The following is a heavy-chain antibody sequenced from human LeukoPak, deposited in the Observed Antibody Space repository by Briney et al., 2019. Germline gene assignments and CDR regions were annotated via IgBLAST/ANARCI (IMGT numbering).Heavy chain of an antibody. V-gene: IGHV5-51*01. CDR2: IYPGDSDT. CDR3: ARLPYYYDRSGDRRAEYFQY. J-gene: IGHJ1*01. D-gene: IGHD3-22*01. Sequence: GESLKISCKGSGYSFTTYWIGWVRQMPGKGLEWMVIIYPGDSDTRYSPSFQGQVTISVDKSISTAYLQWSSLKASDTAMYYCARLPYYYDRSGDRRAEYFQYWGQGTLVTVSS. CDR1: GYSFTTYW.